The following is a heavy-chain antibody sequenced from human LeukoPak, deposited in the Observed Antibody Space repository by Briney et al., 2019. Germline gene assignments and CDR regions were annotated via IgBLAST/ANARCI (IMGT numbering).Heavy chain of an antibody. V-gene: IGHV3-21*01. D-gene: IGHD1-26*01. CDR1: GFTFSSYS. Sequence: PGGSLRLSCAASGFTFSSYSMNWVRQAPGKGLEWVSSISSSSSYIYYADSVKGRFTISRDNAKTSLYLQMNSLRAEDTAVYYCARDLLGWELHYFDYWGQGTLVTVSS. CDR3: ARDLLGWELHYFDY. CDR2: ISSSSSYI. J-gene: IGHJ4*02.